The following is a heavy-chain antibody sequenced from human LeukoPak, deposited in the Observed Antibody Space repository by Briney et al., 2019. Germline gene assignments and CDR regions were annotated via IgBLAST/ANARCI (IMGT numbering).Heavy chain of an antibody. CDR2: ISGSGGST. CDR1: GFTFSSYA. J-gene: IGHJ4*02. Sequence: GGSLRLSCAASGFTFSSYAMSWVRQAPGKGLEWVSAISGSGGSTYYAGSVKGRFTISRDNSKNTLYLQMNSLRAEDTAVYYCAKDRGVWGSYRYYFDYWGQGTLVTVSS. D-gene: IGHD3-16*02. CDR3: AKDRGVWGSYRYYFDY. V-gene: IGHV3-23*01.